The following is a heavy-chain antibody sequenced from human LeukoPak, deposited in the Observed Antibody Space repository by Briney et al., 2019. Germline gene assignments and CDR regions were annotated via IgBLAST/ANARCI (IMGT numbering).Heavy chain of an antibody. J-gene: IGHJ4*02. V-gene: IGHV3-23*01. Sequence: GGSLRLSCAASGFSFGNHAMIWARQAAGKGLEWVSAISGSGGSTYYADSVKGRFTISRDDAKNSLYLQMNGLRPEDTAIYYCARGGRCSGANCHATLYDYWGQGTVVTVSS. CDR2: ISGSGGST. CDR3: ARGGRCSGANCHATLYDY. D-gene: IGHD2-15*01. CDR1: GFSFGNHA.